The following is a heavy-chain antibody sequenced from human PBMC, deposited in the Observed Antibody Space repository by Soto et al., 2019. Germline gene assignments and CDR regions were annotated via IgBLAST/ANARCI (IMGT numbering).Heavy chain of an antibody. J-gene: IGHJ3*02. CDR2: IYYSRST. V-gene: IGHV4-59*08. Sequence: SETLSLTCNGSGGSISSYYWSWIRQPPGKGLEWIGYIYYSRSTNYNPSLKSRVTISVDTSKNQFSLKLSSVTAADTAVYYCARRRKYGDAFDIWGQGTMVTVSS. CDR1: GGSISSYY. CDR3: ARRRKYGDAFDI. D-gene: IGHD2-2*01.